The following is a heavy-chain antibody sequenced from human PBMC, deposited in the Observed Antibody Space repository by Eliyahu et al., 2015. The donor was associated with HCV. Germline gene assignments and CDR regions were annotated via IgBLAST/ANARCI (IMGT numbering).Heavy chain of an antibody. J-gene: IGHJ4*02. D-gene: IGHD1-26*01. CDR3: ARGYTGSCIDK. Sequence: QVQLVESGGGVVQPGGSLRLXCAAXGFTFRNHARPWVRQAPGGGLGWVAVXSYXXXNXYYLDSVKGRFTISRDNPKNTVYLQMNSLRAEDAAIYYCARGYTGSCIDKWGQGTQVTVSS. CDR1: GFTFRNHA. V-gene: IGHV3-30*04. CDR2: XSYXXXNX.